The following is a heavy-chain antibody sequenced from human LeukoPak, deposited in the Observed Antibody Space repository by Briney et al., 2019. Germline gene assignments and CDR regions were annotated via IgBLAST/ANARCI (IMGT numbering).Heavy chain of an antibody. D-gene: IGHD4-17*01. CDR3: ARDAVTGWFDP. CDR1: GFSFSSYW. V-gene: IGHV3-7*01. Sequence: PGGSLTLSCAASGFSFSSYWMTWARQAPGKGLEWVANIKQDGNEKYYVDSVKGRFTISRDNAKNSLYLQLNSVRAEDTAVYYCARDAVTGWFDPWGQGTLVTVSS. J-gene: IGHJ5*02. CDR2: IKQDGNEK.